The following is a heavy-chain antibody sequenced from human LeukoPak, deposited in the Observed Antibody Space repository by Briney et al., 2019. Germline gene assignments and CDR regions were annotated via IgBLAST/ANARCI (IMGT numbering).Heavy chain of an antibody. CDR1: GGSISSGGYY. CDR3: ARGVPANYDILTGYYMHDAFDI. V-gene: IGHV4-31*03. CDR2: IYYSGST. J-gene: IGHJ3*02. Sequence: SETLSLTCTVSGGSISSGGYYWSWIRQHPGKGLEWIGYIYYSGSTYYNPSLKSRVTISVDTSKNQFSLKLSPVTAADTAVYYCARGVPANYDILTGYYMHDAFDIWGQGTMVTVSS. D-gene: IGHD3-9*01.